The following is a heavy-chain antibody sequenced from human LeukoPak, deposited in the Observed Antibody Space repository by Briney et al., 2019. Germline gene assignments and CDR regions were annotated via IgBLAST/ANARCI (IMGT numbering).Heavy chain of an antibody. CDR2: IYYSGST. D-gene: IGHD3-10*01. V-gene: IGHV4-59*01. J-gene: IGHJ4*02. CDR3: ARDPPGDY. Sequence: SETLSLTCTVSGGSISRYYCSWTRQPPGKGLEWIGYIYYSGSTNYNPSLKSRVTISVDTSKNQFSLKLSSVTAADTAVYYCARDPPGDYWGQGTLVTVSS. CDR1: GGSISRYY.